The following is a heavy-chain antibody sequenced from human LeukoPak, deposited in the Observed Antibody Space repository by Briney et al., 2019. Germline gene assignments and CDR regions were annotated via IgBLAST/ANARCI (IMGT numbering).Heavy chain of an antibody. CDR1: GFTFSSYG. V-gene: IGHV3-23*01. CDR3: AKHSGSYFIYYVDS. D-gene: IGHD1-26*01. CDR2: ISGSGYNT. J-gene: IGHJ4*02. Sequence: PGGSLRLSCAASGFTFSSYGSSWARQAPGKGLEWVSTISGSGYNTYYADSVKGRFTISRDNSANTLYLQMNSLRAEDTALYYCAKHSGSYFIYYVDSWGQGTLVSVSS.